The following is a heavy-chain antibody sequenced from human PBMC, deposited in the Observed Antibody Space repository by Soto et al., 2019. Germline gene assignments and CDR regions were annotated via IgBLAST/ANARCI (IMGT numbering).Heavy chain of an antibody. V-gene: IGHV3-9*01. CDR2: ISWSTSSI. CDR1: GFTFDDYA. D-gene: IGHD3-3*01. CDR3: GKASSSNSWSPIDY. Sequence: GGSLRLSCAASGFTFDDYAMYWVRQIPGKGLQWVSGISWSTSSIGYGASLRGRFLISRDNANNSLYLQMNDLRPEDTALYYCGKASSSNSWSPIDYWGQGTMVTVSS. J-gene: IGHJ4*02.